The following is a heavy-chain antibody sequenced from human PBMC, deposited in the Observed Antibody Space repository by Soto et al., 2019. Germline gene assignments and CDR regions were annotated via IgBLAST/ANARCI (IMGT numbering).Heavy chain of an antibody. CDR2: IIPIFGTA. Sequence: QVQLVQSGAEVKKPGSSVKVSCKASGGTFSSYAIRWVRQAPGQGLEWMGGIIPIFGTANYAQKFQGRVTITADESTSTDYMEVGSLRYEDTAVYYFARIAVAWTYLWFGPLGQGTLGTVSS. J-gene: IGHJ5*02. CDR1: GGTFSSYA. CDR3: ARIAVAWTYLWFGP. D-gene: IGHD6-19*01. V-gene: IGHV1-69*01.